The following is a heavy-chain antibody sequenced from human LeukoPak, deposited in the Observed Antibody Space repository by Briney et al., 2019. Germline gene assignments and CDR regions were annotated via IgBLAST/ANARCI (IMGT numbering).Heavy chain of an antibody. Sequence: PSETLSLTCAVYGGSFSGYYWSWIRQPPGKGLEWIGEINHSGSTNYNPSLKSRVTISVDTSKNQFSLKLSSVTAADTAVYYCATLTGTTSYWGQGTLVTVSS. CDR1: GGSFSGYY. J-gene: IGHJ4*02. CDR2: INHSGST. V-gene: IGHV4-34*01. D-gene: IGHD1-7*01. CDR3: ATLTGTTSY.